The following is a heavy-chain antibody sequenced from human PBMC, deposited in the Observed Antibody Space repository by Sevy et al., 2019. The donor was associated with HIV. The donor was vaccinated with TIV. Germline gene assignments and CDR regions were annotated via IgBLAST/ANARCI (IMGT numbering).Heavy chain of an antibody. J-gene: IGHJ4*02. Sequence: GGSLRLSCAASGFSYSSYGMHWVRQAPGKVLEWVAYIQYDGSNKDSADSVKGRFTISRDNSKNTLDLQMNSLRVEDTAVYYCVKEGGGEGGDHWGQGTLVTVSS. CDR1: GFSYSSYG. CDR2: IQYDGSNK. D-gene: IGHD2-21*01. V-gene: IGHV3-30*02. CDR3: VKEGGGEGGDH.